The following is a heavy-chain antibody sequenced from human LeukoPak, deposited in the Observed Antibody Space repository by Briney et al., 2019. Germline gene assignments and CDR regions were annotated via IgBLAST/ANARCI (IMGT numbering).Heavy chain of an antibody. Sequence: SVKVSCKASGGTFSSYAISWVRQAPGQGLEWMGGIIPIFGTANYAQKFQGRVTITADESTSTAYMELSSLRSDDTAVYYCARDLWDIVVVPAANDAFDIWGQGTMVTVSS. CDR1: GGTFSSYA. CDR3: ARDLWDIVVVPAANDAFDI. D-gene: IGHD2-2*01. CDR2: IIPIFGTA. J-gene: IGHJ3*02. V-gene: IGHV1-69*13.